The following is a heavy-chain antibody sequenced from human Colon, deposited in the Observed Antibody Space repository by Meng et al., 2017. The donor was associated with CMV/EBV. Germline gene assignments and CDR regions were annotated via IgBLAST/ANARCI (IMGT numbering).Heavy chain of an antibody. J-gene: IGHJ4*02. V-gene: IGHV4-59*01. Sequence: ESLKISCVASGFTFSSYAMAWVRQAPGEGLEWMGHVYYSGSATYSPSLRSRISISVDMSKNQFSLKLRSVTAADTAMYFCARGLGHASNNSHDYWGQGTLVTVSS. D-gene: IGHD1-1*01. CDR2: VYYSGSA. CDR3: ARGLGHASNNSHDY. CDR1: GFTFSSYA.